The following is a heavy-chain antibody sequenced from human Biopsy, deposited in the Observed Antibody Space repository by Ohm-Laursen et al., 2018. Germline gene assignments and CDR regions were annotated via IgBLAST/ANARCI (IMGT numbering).Heavy chain of an antibody. CDR1: GFTFNNYG. CDR2: IFYDGSNT. D-gene: IGHD5-18*01. CDR3: AKDRYNYTPIGGFSMDV. V-gene: IGHV3-30*18. Sequence: SLRLSCAAPGFTFNNYGMQWVRQAPGKGLEWVAFIFYDGSNTYYADSVKGRFTISRDNSRDTLYLQMSSLRAEDTAVYYCAKDRYNYTPIGGFSMDVWGQGATVTVSS. J-gene: IGHJ6*02.